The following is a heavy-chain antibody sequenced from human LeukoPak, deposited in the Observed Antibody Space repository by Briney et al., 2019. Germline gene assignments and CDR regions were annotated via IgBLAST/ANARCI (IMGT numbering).Heavy chain of an antibody. D-gene: IGHD3-22*01. J-gene: IGHJ3*02. CDR1: GYTFTSYY. V-gene: IGHV1-46*01. Sequence: ASVKVSCKASGYTFTSYYMHWVRQAPGQGLEWMGIINPSGGSTSYAQKFQGRVTMTRDTSTSTVYMELSSLRSEDTAVYYCARDWRGITMIVVDSDAFDIWGQGTMVTVSS. CDR3: ARDWRGITMIVVDSDAFDI. CDR2: INPSGGST.